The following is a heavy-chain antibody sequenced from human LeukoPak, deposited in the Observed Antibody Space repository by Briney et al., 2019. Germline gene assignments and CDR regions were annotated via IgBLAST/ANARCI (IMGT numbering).Heavy chain of an antibody. CDR2: IYTSGST. CDR1: GGSISSGSYY. Sequence: PSQTLSLTCTVPGGSISSGSYYSSWIRQPAGKGLEWIVRIYTSGSTNYNPSLKSRVTISVDKSKNQFSLKLSSVTAADTAVYYCARDQVVVVPAARHYYYYMDVWGKGTTVTVSS. CDR3: ARDQVVVVPAARHYYYYMDV. V-gene: IGHV4-61*02. J-gene: IGHJ6*03. D-gene: IGHD2-2*01.